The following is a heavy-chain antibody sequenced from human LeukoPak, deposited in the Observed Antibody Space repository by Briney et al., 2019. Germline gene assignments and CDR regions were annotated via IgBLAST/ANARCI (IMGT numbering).Heavy chain of an antibody. CDR1: GGSLSGYY. Sequence: SETLSLTCAVYGGSLSGYYWTWIRQSPRKRLERIGEINHGGSTNYNPSLKSRVTMSVDTSKNHFSLKLSSVTAADTAVYFCAREGRMSMGIEYWGQGTLVTVSS. D-gene: IGHD4/OR15-4a*01. V-gene: IGHV4-34*01. CDR3: AREGRMSMGIEY. J-gene: IGHJ4*02. CDR2: INHGGST.